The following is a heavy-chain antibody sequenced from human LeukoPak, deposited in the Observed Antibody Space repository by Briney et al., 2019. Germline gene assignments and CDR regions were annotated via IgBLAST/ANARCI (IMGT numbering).Heavy chain of an antibody. CDR3: AKDRRLYDSSGFDY. Sequence: GGSLRLSCAASEFTFSDYTINWVRQAPGKGLEWVSVISSSSSYTYYADSVKGRFTISRDNSKNTLYLQMNSLRAEDTAVYYCAKDRRLYDSSGFDYWGQGTLVTVSS. CDR1: EFTFSDYT. V-gene: IGHV3-23*01. CDR2: ISSSSSYT. J-gene: IGHJ4*02. D-gene: IGHD3-22*01.